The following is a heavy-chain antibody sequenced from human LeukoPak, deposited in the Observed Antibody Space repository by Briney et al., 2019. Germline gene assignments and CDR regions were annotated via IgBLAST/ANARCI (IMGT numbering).Heavy chain of an antibody. CDR3: AKDHSQDY. D-gene: IGHD4-11*01. CDR1: GFSFTGYA. CDR2: ISTSGGTT. V-gene: IGHV3-23*01. J-gene: IGHJ4*02. Sequence: GGSLRLSCAASGFSFTGYATSWVRQAPGKGLEWVSAISTSGGTTYYADSVQGRFTISRDNSKNTVSLQMNSLRAEDTAVYYCAKDHSQDYWGQGTLVTVSS.